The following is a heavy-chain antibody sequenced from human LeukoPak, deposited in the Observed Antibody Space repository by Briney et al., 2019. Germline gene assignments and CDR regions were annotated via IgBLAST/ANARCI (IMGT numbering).Heavy chain of an antibody. V-gene: IGHV3-30*02. D-gene: IGHD6-19*01. CDR2: IRYDGSNK. CDR1: GFTFSTYG. CDR3: AKGKMNVEQWLAFDY. Sequence: PGGSLRLSCAASGFTFSTYGMHWVRQAPGKGLEWVAFIRYDGSNKYYADTVKGRFTISRDYSKNTPYLQMNSLRAEDTAVYYCAKGKMNVEQWLAFDYWGQGTLVTVSS. J-gene: IGHJ4*02.